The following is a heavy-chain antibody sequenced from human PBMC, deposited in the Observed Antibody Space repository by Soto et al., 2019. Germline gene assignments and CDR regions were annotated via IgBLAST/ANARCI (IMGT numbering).Heavy chain of an antibody. CDR3: ASSTYYYDSSGYYGDY. J-gene: IGHJ4*02. Sequence: EVQLVESGGGLVKPGGSLRLSCAASGFTFSSYSMNWVRQAPGKGLEWVSSISSSSSYIYYADSVKGRFTISRDNAKNSLYLQMNSLRAEDTAVYYCASSTYYYDSSGYYGDYWGQGTLVTVSS. CDR2: ISSSSSYI. V-gene: IGHV3-21*01. D-gene: IGHD3-22*01. CDR1: GFTFSSYS.